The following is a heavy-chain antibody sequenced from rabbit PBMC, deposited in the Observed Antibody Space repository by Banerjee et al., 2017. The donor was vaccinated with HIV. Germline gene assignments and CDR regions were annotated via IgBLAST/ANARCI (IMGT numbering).Heavy chain of an antibody. CDR2: IYSSNGDK. CDR1: GFSFSVKYV. V-gene: IGHV1S43*01. D-gene: IGHD6-1*01. CDR3: GRDRDGDAGYGSLAL. J-gene: IGHJ4*01. Sequence: QEQLEESGGDLVKPEGSLTLTCTASGFSFSVKYVMCWVRQAPGKGLELIACIYSSNGDKWYASWVNGRFTISRSTSLNTVDLKMTSLTVADTAIYFCGRDRDGDAGYGSLALWGPGTLVTVS.